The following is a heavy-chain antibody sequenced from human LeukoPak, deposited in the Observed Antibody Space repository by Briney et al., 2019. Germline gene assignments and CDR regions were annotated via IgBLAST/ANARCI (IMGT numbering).Heavy chain of an antibody. CDR3: ARDRLRPYYYYMDV. CDR1: GFTFSSYW. Sequence: GGSLRLSCAASGFTFSSYWMSWVRQAPGKGLEWVANIKEDGSEKYYVDSVKGRFTISRDNAQNSVYLQMNSLRAEDTAVYYCARDRLRPYYYYMDVWGKGTTVTVSS. CDR2: IKEDGSEK. D-gene: IGHD6-25*01. V-gene: IGHV3-7*01. J-gene: IGHJ6*03.